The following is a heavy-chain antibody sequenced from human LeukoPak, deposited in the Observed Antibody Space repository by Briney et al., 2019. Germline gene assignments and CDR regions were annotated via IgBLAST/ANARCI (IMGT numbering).Heavy chain of an antibody. Sequence: PSETLSLTCAVYGGSFSGYYWSWIRQPPGKGLEWIGEINHSGSTNYNPSLKSRVTISVDTSKNQFSLKLSSVAAADTAVYYCARGRFVPTFVVVPAAPRYFDYWGQGTLVTVSS. V-gene: IGHV4-34*01. CDR3: ARGRFVPTFVVVPAAPRYFDY. J-gene: IGHJ4*02. D-gene: IGHD2-2*01. CDR2: INHSGST. CDR1: GGSFSGYY.